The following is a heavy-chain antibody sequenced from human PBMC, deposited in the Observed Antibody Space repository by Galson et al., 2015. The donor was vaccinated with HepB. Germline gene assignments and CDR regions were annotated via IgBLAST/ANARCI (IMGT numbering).Heavy chain of an antibody. CDR1: GGSITSYY. D-gene: IGHD4-17*01. CDR2: IYTSGST. Sequence: SETLSLTCTVSGGSITSYYWSWIRQPAGKGLEWIGRIYTSGSTNYKSSLKSRVTMSVDTSKNQFSLRLSSVTAADTAVYYCARNLMTAVTTNAFDMWGQGTMVTVSS. V-gene: IGHV4-4*07. CDR3: ARNLMTAVTTNAFDM. J-gene: IGHJ3*02.